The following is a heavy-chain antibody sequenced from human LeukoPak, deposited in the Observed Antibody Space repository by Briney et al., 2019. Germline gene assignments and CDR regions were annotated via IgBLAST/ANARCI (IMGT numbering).Heavy chain of an antibody. V-gene: IGHV3-30*18. CDR1: GFTFSSYG. J-gene: IGHJ6*03. Sequence: GGSLRLSCAASGFTFSSYGMHWVRQAPGKGLEWVAVISYDGSNKYYADSVKGRFTISRDNSKNTLYLQMNSLRAEDTAVYYCAKGYCSGGSCSHGLLYYYYYMDTWGKGTTVTVSS. CDR3: AKGYCSGGSCSHGLLYYYYYMDT. D-gene: IGHD2-15*01. CDR2: ISYDGSNK.